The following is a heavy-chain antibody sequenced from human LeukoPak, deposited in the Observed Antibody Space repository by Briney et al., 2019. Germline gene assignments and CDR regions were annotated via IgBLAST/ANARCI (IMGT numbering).Heavy chain of an antibody. Sequence: GGSLRLSCAASGFTFSSYAMHWVRQAPGKGLEWVAVISYDGSNKYYADSVKGRFTISRDNSKNTLYLQMNTLRVEDTAVYYCAKDPVNWGQDSGTFDIWGQGTMVTVSS. J-gene: IGHJ3*02. CDR1: GFTFSSYA. CDR2: ISYDGSNK. D-gene: IGHD3-16*01. V-gene: IGHV3-30-3*01. CDR3: AKDPVNWGQDSGTFDI.